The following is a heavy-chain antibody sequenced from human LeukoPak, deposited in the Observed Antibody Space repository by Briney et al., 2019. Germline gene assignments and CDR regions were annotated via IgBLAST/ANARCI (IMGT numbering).Heavy chain of an antibody. CDR2: IYYSEST. V-gene: IGHV4-59*08. D-gene: IGHD3-16*01. Sequence: PSETLSLTCTVSGGSISSYYWSWIRQPPGKGLEWIGYIYYSESTNYNPSLKSRVTISVDTSKNQFSLKLSSVTAADTAVYYCARHLYDYVWGSYGPSAFDYWGQGTLVTVSS. CDR3: ARHLYDYVWGSYGPSAFDY. J-gene: IGHJ4*02. CDR1: GGSISSYY.